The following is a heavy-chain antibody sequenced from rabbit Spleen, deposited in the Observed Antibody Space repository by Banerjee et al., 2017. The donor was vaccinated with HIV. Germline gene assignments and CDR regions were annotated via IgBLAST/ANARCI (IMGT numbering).Heavy chain of an antibody. CDR2: IDIGSSGFT. D-gene: IGHD1-1*01. Sequence: QSLEESGGDLVKPGASLTLTCTASGVSFSFNSYMCWVRQAPGKGLEWIACIDIGSSGFTYFASWAIGRFTISKTSSTAVTLQMTSLTAADTATYFCARDLPDIIGWNFGFWGQGTLVTVS. CDR1: GVSFSFNSY. V-gene: IGHV1S40*01. J-gene: IGHJ3*01. CDR3: ARDLPDIIGWNFGF.